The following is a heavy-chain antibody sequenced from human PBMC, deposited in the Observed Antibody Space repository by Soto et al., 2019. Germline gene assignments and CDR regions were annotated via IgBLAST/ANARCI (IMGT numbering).Heavy chain of an antibody. V-gene: IGHV6-1*01. J-gene: IGHJ6*03. CDR1: GDSVSSNSAA. CDR2: TYYRSKWYN. CDR3: ARDSMGWFGEYYYYMDV. Sequence: QSQTLSLTCAISGDSVSSNSAAWNWIRQSPSRGLEWLGRTYYRSKWYNDYAVSVKSRITINPDTSKNQFSLQLNSVTPEDTAVYYCARDSMGWFGEYYYYMDVWGKGTTVTVSS. D-gene: IGHD3-10*01.